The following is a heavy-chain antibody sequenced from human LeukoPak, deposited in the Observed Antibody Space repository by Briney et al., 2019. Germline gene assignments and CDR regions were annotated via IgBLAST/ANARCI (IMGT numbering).Heavy chain of an antibody. CDR3: ARGNGMDV. J-gene: IGHJ6*02. CDR1: EYTFSSYE. CDR2: MNPNSDNT. V-gene: IGHV1-8*01. Sequence: ASVKVSCKASEYTFSSYEINWVRQATGQGLEWMGWMNPNSDNTGYAQKFPGRVTMTRNTSISTAYMELSSLRFDDTAVYYCARGNGMDVWGQGTTVTVS.